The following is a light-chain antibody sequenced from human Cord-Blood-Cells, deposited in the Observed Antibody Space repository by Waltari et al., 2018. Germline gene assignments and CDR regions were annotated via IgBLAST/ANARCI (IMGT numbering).Light chain of an antibody. V-gene: IGKV2-28*01. J-gene: IGKJ5*01. CDR2: LGS. CDR1: QSLLHSNGYNY. Sequence: IVMTQSPLYLPVTPGEPASISCRSSQSLLHSNGYNYLDWYLQKPGQSPQLLIYLGSNRASGVPDRFSGSGSGTDFTLKISRVEAEDVGVYYCMQALQTPRFGQGTRLEIK. CDR3: MQALQTPR.